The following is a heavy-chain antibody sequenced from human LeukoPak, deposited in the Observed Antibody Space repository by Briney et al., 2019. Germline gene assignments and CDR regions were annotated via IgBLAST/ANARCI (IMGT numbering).Heavy chain of an antibody. CDR3: ARGCGGDCYSDFDY. CDR2: INGRSVNT. V-gene: IGHV3-23*01. Sequence: GGSLRLSCAASGFTFSNYAMAWVRQAPGKGLEWVSTINGRSVNTYYADFAKGRFTISRDYSKNTVYLQMNSLRADDTAVYYCARGCGGDCYSDFDYWGQGTLVTVSS. J-gene: IGHJ4*02. D-gene: IGHD2-21*02. CDR1: GFTFSNYA.